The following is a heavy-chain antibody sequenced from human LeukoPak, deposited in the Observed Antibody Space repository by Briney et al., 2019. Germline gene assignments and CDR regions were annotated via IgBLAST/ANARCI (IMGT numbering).Heavy chain of an antibody. CDR1: GFTFSSYW. CDR2: IKLDGGEK. V-gene: IGHV3-7*01. Sequence: GGSLRLSCAASGFTFSSYWMSWVRQAPGKGLEWVANIKLDGGEKYYVDSVKGRFTISRDNAKNSLYLQMNSLRAEDTAVYYCAGGDSSGWDFDYWGQGALVTVSS. J-gene: IGHJ4*02. D-gene: IGHD6-19*01. CDR3: AGGDSSGWDFDY.